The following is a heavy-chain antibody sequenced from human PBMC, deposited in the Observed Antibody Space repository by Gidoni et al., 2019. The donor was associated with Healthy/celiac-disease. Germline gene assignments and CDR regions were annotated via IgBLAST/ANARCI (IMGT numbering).Heavy chain of an antibody. J-gene: IGHJ4*02. CDR2: ISGSGGST. V-gene: IGHV3-23*01. Sequence: EVQLLESGGGLVQPGGSLRLSCAASGFTFSSYAMSWVRQAPGKGLAWVSAISGSGGSTYYADSVKGRFTISRDNSKNTLYLQMNSLRAEDTAIYYCIYDSSGWGGFDYWGQGTLVTVSS. CDR3: IYDSSGWGGFDY. CDR1: GFTFSSYA. D-gene: IGHD3-22*01.